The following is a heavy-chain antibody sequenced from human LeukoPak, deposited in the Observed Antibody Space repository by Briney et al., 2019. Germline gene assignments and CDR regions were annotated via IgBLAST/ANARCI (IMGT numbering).Heavy chain of an antibody. CDR3: TKDPHYYDSTQTIDY. Sequence: PWGSLTLSCAASGFTFSSYSLNWVRQAPGKGLEWVSSISSSASYIYYADSVKGRFTISRDNAKNSLYLQMNSLRAEDTAVYYCTKDPHYYDSTQTIDYWGQGTLVTVSS. CDR1: GFTFSSYS. CDR2: ISSSASYI. J-gene: IGHJ4*02. D-gene: IGHD3-22*01. V-gene: IGHV3-21*01.